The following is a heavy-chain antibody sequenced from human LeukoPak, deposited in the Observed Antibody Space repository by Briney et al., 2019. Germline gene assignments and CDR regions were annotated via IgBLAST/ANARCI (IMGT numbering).Heavy chain of an antibody. CDR3: ARQFPNVTEGFDI. CDR1: GGSISSSNYY. D-gene: IGHD2-21*01. V-gene: IGHV4-39*01. J-gene: IGHJ3*02. CDR2: IYYSGST. Sequence: PSETLSLTCTVSGGSISSSNYYWGWIRQPPGKGLEWIGSIYYSGSTYYNPSLKSRVTISVVTSKNQFSLKLSSVTAADTAVYYWARQFPNVTEGFDIWGQGTMVTVSS.